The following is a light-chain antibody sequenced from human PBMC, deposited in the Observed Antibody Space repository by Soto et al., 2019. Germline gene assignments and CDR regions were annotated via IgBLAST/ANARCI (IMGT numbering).Light chain of an antibody. CDR1: QSFSSW. Sequence: DIQMTQFPSSVSASVGDRVTITCRASQSFSSWLAWYQQKPAKAPKLLISAASTLQSGVPSRFSGRGSGTEFSLTISSLQPEDFAIYYCQQYNDYQYTFGQGTKLEIK. V-gene: IGKV1D-16*01. J-gene: IGKJ2*01. CDR3: QQYNDYQYT. CDR2: AAS.